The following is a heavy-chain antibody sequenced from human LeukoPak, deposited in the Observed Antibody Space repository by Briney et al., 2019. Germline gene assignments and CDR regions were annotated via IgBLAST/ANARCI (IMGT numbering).Heavy chain of an antibody. CDR3: GRKSAARKTSEFDY. CDR1: GYTFTSYG. Sequence: ASVKVSCKASGYTFTSYGISWVRQAPGQGLEWMGWIHPNNGGTNYAQKFQGRVTMTRDTSISTAYMELSRLTSDDTAVYYCGRKSAARKTSEFDYWGQGTLVTVSS. CDR2: IHPNNGGT. J-gene: IGHJ4*02. D-gene: IGHD6-6*01. V-gene: IGHV1-2*02.